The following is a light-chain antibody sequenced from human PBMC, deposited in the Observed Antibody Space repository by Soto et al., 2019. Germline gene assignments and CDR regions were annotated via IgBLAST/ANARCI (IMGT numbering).Light chain of an antibody. CDR2: GAS. J-gene: IGKJ4*01. CDR3: QQYNNWPPLT. V-gene: IGKV3-15*01. CDR1: QSVSSN. Sequence: IVMTQSPATLSVSPGERATLSCRASQSVSSNLAWYQQKPGQAPRLLIYGASTRATGIPARFSGSGSDTEFTLTISSLQSEDFAVYYCQQYNNWPPLTFGGGTKVEIK.